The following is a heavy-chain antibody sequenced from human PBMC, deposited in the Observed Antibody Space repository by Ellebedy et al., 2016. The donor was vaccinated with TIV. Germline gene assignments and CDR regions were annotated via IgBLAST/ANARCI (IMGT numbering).Heavy chain of an antibody. CDR2: IKSDGSST. V-gene: IGHV3-74*01. Sequence: GESLKISCAASGFTFSSYSMNWVRQAPGKGLVWVSRIKSDGSSTTYADSVKGRFTISRDNAKSTLYLQMNTLRAEDTAVYYCTRGAGFFWGQGTLVTVSS. CDR3: TRGAGFF. D-gene: IGHD3-10*01. J-gene: IGHJ4*02. CDR1: GFTFSSYS.